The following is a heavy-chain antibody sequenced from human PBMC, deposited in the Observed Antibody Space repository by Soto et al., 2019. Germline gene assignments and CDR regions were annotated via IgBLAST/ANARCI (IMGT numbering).Heavy chain of an antibody. CDR1: GGSISSSSYY. V-gene: IGHV4-39*01. CDR2: IYYSGST. CDR3: ARHGTGDYDILTGYYNVIGLVGY. D-gene: IGHD3-9*01. Sequence: QLQLQETGPGLVKPSETLSLTCTVSGGSISSSSYYWGWIRQPPGKGLEWIGSIYYSGSTYYNPSLKSRVTISVDTSKNQFSLKLSSVTAADTAVYYCARHGTGDYDILTGYYNVIGLVGYWGQGTLVTVSS. J-gene: IGHJ4*02.